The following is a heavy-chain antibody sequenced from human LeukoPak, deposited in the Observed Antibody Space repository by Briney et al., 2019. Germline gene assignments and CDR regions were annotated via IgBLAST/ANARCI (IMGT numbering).Heavy chain of an antibody. CDR3: ARDLVEYSSSPGAFDI. J-gene: IGHJ3*02. V-gene: IGHV4-59*01. CDR2: IYYSGST. CDR1: GGSISSYY. D-gene: IGHD6-6*01. Sequence: SETLSLTCTVSGGSISSYYWSWIRQPPGKGLEWGGYIYYSGSTNYNPSLKSRVTISVDTSKNQFSLKLSSVTAADTAVYYCARDLVEYSSSPGAFDIWGQGTMVTVSS.